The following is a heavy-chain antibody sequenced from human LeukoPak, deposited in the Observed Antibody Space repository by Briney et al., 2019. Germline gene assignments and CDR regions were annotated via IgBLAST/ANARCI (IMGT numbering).Heavy chain of an antibody. Sequence: PGRSLRLSCAAAAFTFSSNALHWVRQAPGKGLEWVAVISYDGSNKYYADSVKGRFTISRDNSKNTLFLQMNSLRVEDTAVYYCARDLGDFYYISLDFDYWGQGALVTVSS. CDR1: AFTFSSNA. D-gene: IGHD3-9*01. CDR3: ARDLGDFYYISLDFDY. CDR2: ISYDGSNK. V-gene: IGHV3-30*04. J-gene: IGHJ4*02.